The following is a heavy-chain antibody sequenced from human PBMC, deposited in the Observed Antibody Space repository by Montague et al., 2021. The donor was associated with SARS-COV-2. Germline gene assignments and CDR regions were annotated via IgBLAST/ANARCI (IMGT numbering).Heavy chain of an antibody. V-gene: IGHV3-48*04. D-gene: IGHD3-9*01. CDR2: ISSSSSTI. J-gene: IGHJ4*02. CDR1: GFTFSSYS. Sequence: SLRVSCAASGFTFSSYSMNWVRQAPGKGLEWVSYISSSSSTIYYADSVKGRFTISRDNAKNSLYLQMNSLRAEDTAVYARDLRWGYYDILTGYYRPLDYWGQGTLVTVSS. CDR3: DLRWGYYDILTGYYRPLDY.